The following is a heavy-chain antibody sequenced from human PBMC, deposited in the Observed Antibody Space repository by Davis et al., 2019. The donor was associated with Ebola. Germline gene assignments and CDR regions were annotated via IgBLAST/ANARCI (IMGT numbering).Heavy chain of an antibody. CDR1: GFTFSSYS. J-gene: IGHJ3*02. CDR2: ISSGSSTI. V-gene: IGHV3-48*02. Sequence: PGGSLRLSCAASGFTFSSYSMNWVRQAPGKGLEWVSYISSGSSTIYYADSVKGRFTTSRDNAKNSLYLQMNSLRDEDTAVYYCARDPDTAMASDAFDIWGQGTMVTVSS. D-gene: IGHD5-18*01. CDR3: ARDPDTAMASDAFDI.